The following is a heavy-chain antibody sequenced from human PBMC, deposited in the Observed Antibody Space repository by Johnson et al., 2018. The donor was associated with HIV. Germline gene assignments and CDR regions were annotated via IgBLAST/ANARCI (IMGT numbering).Heavy chain of an antibody. D-gene: IGHD2-15*01. Sequence: QVQLVESGGGLVKPGGSLRLSCAASGFTFSSYAMHWVRQAPGKGLEWVAVISYDGSNKYYADSVKGRFTISRDNSKNTLYLQMNSLRAEDTAVYYCAKEYCSGGSCYLGPAGDAFDIWGQGTMVTVSS. V-gene: IGHV3-30*04. J-gene: IGHJ3*02. CDR1: GFTFSSYA. CDR2: ISYDGSNK. CDR3: AKEYCSGGSCYLGPAGDAFDI.